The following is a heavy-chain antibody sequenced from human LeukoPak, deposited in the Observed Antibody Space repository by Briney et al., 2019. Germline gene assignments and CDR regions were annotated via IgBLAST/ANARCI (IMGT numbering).Heavy chain of an antibody. CDR3: ASVWLDSSGYYPRAYGY. D-gene: IGHD3-22*01. Sequence: GGSLRLSCAASGFIFSSYAMHWVGQAPGKGVEWVAVISYDGSNKYYADSVKGRFTISRDNSKNSLYLQMNSLRAEDTAVYYCASVWLDSSGYYPRAYGYWGQGTLVTVSS. V-gene: IGHV3-30*04. J-gene: IGHJ4*02. CDR2: ISYDGSNK. CDR1: GFIFSSYA.